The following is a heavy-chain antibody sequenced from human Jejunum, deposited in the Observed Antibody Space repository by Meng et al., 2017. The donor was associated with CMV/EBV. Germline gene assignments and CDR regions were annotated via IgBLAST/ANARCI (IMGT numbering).Heavy chain of an antibody. V-gene: IGHV3-23*01. J-gene: IGHJ4*02. CDR3: AKGTGVDY. D-gene: IGHD1-14*01. CDR1: GFRFSNYV. CDR2: ISGSGGDI. Sequence: LTCAASGFRFSNYVMSWVRQAPGKGPEWVSTISGSGGDILYADSVKGRFTISRDNSKNTLFLQMHSLRAEDTAVYYCAKGTGVDYWGQGTLVTVSS.